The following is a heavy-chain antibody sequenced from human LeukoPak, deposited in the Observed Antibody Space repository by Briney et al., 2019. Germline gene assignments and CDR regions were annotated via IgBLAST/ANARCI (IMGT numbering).Heavy chain of an antibody. CDR1: GFTFSSYW. J-gene: IGHJ4*02. CDR3: ARDRRVGSGWYSYYFDY. CDR2: IKQDGSEK. V-gene: IGHV3-7*01. Sequence: PGGSLRLSCAASGFTFSSYWMSWVRQAPGKGLEWVANIKQDGSEKYYVDSVKGRFTISRDNAKNSLYLQMSSLRAEDTAVYYCARDRRVGSGWYSYYFDYWGQGTLVTVSS. D-gene: IGHD6-19*01.